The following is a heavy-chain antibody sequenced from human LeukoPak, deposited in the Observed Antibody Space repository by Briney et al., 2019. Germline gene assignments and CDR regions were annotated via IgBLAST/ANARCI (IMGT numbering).Heavy chain of an antibody. Sequence: SETLSLTCTVSGGSISSYYWSWIRHPPGKGLKWIGYIYYSGSTNYNPSLKSRVTISVDTSKNQFSLKLSSVTAADTAVYYCARGIVLMVYASWGQGTLVTVSS. V-gene: IGHV4-59*01. CDR1: GGSISSYY. CDR3: ARGIVLMVYAS. D-gene: IGHD2-8*01. J-gene: IGHJ5*02. CDR2: IYYSGST.